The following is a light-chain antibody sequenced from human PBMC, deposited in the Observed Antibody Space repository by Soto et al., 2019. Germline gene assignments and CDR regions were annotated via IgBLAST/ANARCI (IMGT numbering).Light chain of an antibody. V-gene: IGKV3-20*01. CDR3: QQYGSTPVT. CDR2: GAT. J-gene: IGKJ1*01. Sequence: EIVLTQSPGTLSLSPGEGDTLSCRASRSVDNNFLAWYQQKPGQAPRLLIYGATSRATGIPDRFSGSGSGTDFTLTINRLEPEDFAVYFCQQYGSTPVTFGQGTNVQIK. CDR1: RSVDNNF.